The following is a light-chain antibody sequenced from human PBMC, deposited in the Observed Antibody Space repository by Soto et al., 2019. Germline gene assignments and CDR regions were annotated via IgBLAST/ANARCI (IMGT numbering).Light chain of an antibody. Sequence: DIQLTQSPSSLSASVGDRVTITCRASQSISSYLDWYQQKPGKAPKLLIYAASTLQSGVPSRFSGSGSGTDFTLSISSLQSEDFATYFCQQSYTTPFTFGPGTKVDIK. CDR1: QSISSY. CDR3: QQSYTTPFT. J-gene: IGKJ3*01. V-gene: IGKV1-39*01. CDR2: AAS.